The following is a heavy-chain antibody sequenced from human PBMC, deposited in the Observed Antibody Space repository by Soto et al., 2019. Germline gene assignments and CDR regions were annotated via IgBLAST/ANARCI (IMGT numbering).Heavy chain of an antibody. D-gene: IGHD3-22*01. V-gene: IGHV3-74*01. J-gene: IGHJ3*02. CDR1: GFTFSSYW. CDR3: AREDSSGYLNAFDI. Sequence: EVQLVESGGGLVQPGGSLRLSCAASGFTFSSYWMHWVRQAPGKGLVWVSRINSDGSSTSYSDSVKGRFTISRDNAKHTLYLQMNSLRAEDTAVYYCAREDSSGYLNAFDIWGQGTMVTVSS. CDR2: INSDGSST.